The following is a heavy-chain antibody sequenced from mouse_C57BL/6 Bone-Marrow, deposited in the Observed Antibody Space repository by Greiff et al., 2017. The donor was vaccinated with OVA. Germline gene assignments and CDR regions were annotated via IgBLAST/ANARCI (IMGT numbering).Heavy chain of an antibody. CDR1: GFTFSDYY. CDR3: ARSTGTDAMDY. CDR2: ISNGGGST. J-gene: IGHJ4*01. V-gene: IGHV5-12*01. Sequence: EVQGVESGGGLVQPGGSLKLSCAASGFTFSDYYMYWVRQTPEKRLEWVAYISNGGGSTYYPDTVKGRFTISRDNAKNTLYLQMSRLKSEDTAMYYCARSTGTDAMDYWGQGTSVTVSS. D-gene: IGHD4-1*02.